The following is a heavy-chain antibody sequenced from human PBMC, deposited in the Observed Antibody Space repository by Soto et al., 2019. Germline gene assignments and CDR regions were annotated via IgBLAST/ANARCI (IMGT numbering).Heavy chain of an antibody. V-gene: IGHV4-30-2*01. CDR1: GGSISSGGYS. Sequence: QLQLQESGSGLVKPSQTLSLTCAVSGGSISSGGYSWSWIRQPPGKGLEWIGYIYHSGSTYYNPSLTGRVTISVDRSKNQFSRKLSSVTAADTTVYYCARAGGLGAVAADYWGQGTLVTVSS. CDR3: ARAGGLGAVAADY. CDR2: IYHSGST. J-gene: IGHJ4*02. D-gene: IGHD6-19*01.